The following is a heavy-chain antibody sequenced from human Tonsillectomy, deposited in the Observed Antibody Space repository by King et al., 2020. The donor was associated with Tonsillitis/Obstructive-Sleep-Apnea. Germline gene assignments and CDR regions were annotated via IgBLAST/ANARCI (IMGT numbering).Heavy chain of an antibody. CDR2: IDHSGST. J-gene: IGHJ4*02. CDR3: AREHSSSLDY. D-gene: IGHD6-13*01. CDR1: GGSFSGYY. V-gene: IGHV4-34*01. Sequence: HVQLQQWGAGLLKPSETLSLTCAVYGGSFSGYYWNWLRQPPGKGLEWIGEIDHSGSTNYNPSLKSRVAISVDTSKNQFSLKLSSVTAADTAVCYCAREHSSSLDYWGQGTLVTVSS.